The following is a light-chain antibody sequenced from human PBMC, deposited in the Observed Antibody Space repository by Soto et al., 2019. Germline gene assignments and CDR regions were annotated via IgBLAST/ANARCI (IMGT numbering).Light chain of an antibody. CDR3: NSYTSSSTRYV. CDR2: DVS. J-gene: IGLJ1*01. Sequence: QSALTQPASVSGSPGQSITISCTGTSSDVGAYNYVSWYQQHPGKVPKLMIYDVSNRPSGVSNRFSGSKSGNTASLTISGLQAEDEADYYCNSYTSSSTRYVFGPGTKVTVL. V-gene: IGLV2-14*03. CDR1: SSDVGAYNY.